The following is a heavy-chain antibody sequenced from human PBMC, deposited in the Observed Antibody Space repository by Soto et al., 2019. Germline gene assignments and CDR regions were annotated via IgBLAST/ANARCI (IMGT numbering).Heavy chain of an antibody. V-gene: IGHV4-59*01. CDR2: SYYNGVT. J-gene: IGHJ4*02. D-gene: IGHD6-19*01. Sequence: QVQLQESGPGLVKPSETLSFTCTVSGGSISSDSWSWIRQSPGKALEWIGYSYYNGVTKYNPSLKSRVTISVDTSQNQFSLRLTSVTAADTAVYYCARRSRSSSGWYFLDYWGQGTLVTVSS. CDR3: ARRSRSSSGWYFLDY. CDR1: GGSISSDS.